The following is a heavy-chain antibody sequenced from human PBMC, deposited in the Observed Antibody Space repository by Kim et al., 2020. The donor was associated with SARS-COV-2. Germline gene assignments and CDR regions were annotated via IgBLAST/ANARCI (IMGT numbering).Heavy chain of an antibody. D-gene: IGHD2-2*01. Sequence: SETLSLTCTVSGGSISSSSYYWGWIRQPPGKGLEWIGSIYYSGSTYYNPSLKSRVTISVDTSKNQFSLKLSSVTAADTAVYYCASHCSSTSCYDLNWFDPWGQGTLVTVSS. CDR1: GGSISSSSYY. CDR3: ASHCSSTSCYDLNWFDP. CDR2: IYYSGST. V-gene: IGHV4-39*01. J-gene: IGHJ5*02.